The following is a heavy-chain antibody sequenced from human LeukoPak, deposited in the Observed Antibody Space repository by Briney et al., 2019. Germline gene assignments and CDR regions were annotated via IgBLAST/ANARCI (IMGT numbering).Heavy chain of an antibody. J-gene: IGHJ4*02. CDR2: IYYGGST. D-gene: IGHD3-16*01. Sequence: SETLSLTCTVSGGSISSYYWSWIRQPPGKGLEWIGYIYYGGSTNYNPSLKSRVTISVDTSKNQFSLKLSPVTAADTAVYYCARVSDWGEGDYFDYWGQGTLVTVSS. CDR1: GGSISSYY. CDR3: ARVSDWGEGDYFDY. V-gene: IGHV4-59*01.